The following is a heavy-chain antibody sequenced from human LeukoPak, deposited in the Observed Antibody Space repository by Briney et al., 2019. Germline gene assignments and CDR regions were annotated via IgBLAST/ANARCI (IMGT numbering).Heavy chain of an antibody. CDR3: AKDSTVAGTGGCFDP. J-gene: IGHJ5*02. Sequence: PGGSLRLSCAASGFTFSSYGMSWVRQAPGKGLEWVSAISGSGGSTYYADSVKGRFTISRDNSKNTLYLQMNSLRAEDTAVYYCAKDSTVAGTGGCFDPWGQGTLVTVSS. CDR2: ISGSGGST. D-gene: IGHD6-19*01. V-gene: IGHV3-23*01. CDR1: GFTFSSYG.